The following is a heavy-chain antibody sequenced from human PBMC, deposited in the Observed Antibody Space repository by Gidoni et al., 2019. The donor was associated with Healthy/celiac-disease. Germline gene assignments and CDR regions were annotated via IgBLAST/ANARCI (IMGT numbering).Heavy chain of an antibody. D-gene: IGHD4-17*01. CDR1: GYPFTSYA. V-gene: IGHV1-3*01. CDR3: ARSVLALYGDYNYYYYGMDV. J-gene: IGHJ6*02. Sequence: QVQLVQSGAEVKKPGASVKVSCKASGYPFTSYAMHWVRQAPGQRLEWMGWINAGNGNTKYSQKFQGRVTITRDTSAIAAYMELSSLRSEDTAVYYCARSVLALYGDYNYYYYGMDVWGQGTTVTVSS. CDR2: INAGNGNT.